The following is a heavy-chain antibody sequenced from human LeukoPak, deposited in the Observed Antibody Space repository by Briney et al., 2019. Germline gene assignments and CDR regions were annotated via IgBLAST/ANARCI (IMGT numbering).Heavy chain of an antibody. CDR1: GGSFSGYY. D-gene: IGHD3-9*01. CDR3: ARGGEYYDILTGYYSAFDI. Sequence: SETLSLTCAVYGGSFSGYYWSWIRQPPGKGLEWIGEINHSGSTNYNPSLKSRVTISVDTSKNQFSLKLSSVTAADTAVYYCARGGEYYDILTGYYSAFDIWGQGTMVTVSS. CDR2: INHSGST. V-gene: IGHV4-34*01. J-gene: IGHJ3*02.